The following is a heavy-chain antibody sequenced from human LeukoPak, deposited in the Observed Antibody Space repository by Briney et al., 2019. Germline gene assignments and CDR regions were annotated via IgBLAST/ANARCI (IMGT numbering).Heavy chain of an antibody. J-gene: IGHJ3*02. D-gene: IGHD3-16*01. CDR3: ARDRGTVSGSYVDAFDI. V-gene: IGHV3-21*01. CDR2: ISSSDRYI. CDR1: KFTFSSYR. Sequence: GGSLRLSCAASKFTFSSYRMNWVRQAPGKGLEWVSSISSSDRYIFYADSAKGRFTISRDNVKNSLYLQMNSLRAEDTAVYYCARDRGTVSGSYVDAFDIWGQGTMVTV.